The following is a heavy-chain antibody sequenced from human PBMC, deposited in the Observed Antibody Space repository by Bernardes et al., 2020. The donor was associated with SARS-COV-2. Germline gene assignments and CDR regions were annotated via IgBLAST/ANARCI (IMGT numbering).Heavy chain of an antibody. CDR3: VRSAFSGGSGYFFDA. J-gene: IGHJ4*02. D-gene: IGHD3-22*01. V-gene: IGHV3-74*01. Sequence: GARRLSWAASGFTFSSYCIHCVRQVPGEGLVWVSRINTDGRTITYADSVKGRFIISRDNAKNTLYLQMNSLRVEDAAMYSCVRSAFSGGSGYFFDAWGQGTLVTVSS. CDR1: GFTFSSYC. CDR2: INTDGRTI.